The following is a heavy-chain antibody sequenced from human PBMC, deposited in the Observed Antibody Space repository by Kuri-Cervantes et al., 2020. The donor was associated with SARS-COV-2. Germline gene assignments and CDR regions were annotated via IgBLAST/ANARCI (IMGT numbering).Heavy chain of an antibody. CDR3: ATATVTTYGAFDT. D-gene: IGHD4-17*01. Sequence: GSLRLSCAVYGGSFSGYYWSWIRQPPGKGLEWIGEINHSGSTNYNPSLESRVTISVDTSKNQFFRKLSSVAAADTAVDYCATATVTTYGAFDTWGQGTMVTVSS. CDR2: INHSGST. CDR1: GGSFSGYY. J-gene: IGHJ3*02. V-gene: IGHV4-34*01.